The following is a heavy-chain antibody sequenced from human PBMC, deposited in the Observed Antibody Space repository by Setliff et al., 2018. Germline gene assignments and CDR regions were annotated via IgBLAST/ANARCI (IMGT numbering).Heavy chain of an antibody. J-gene: IGHJ6*03. CDR2: IYTDGST. Sequence: SETLSLTCSVSGGSISSGSDYWTWIRQPAGKGLECIGRIYTDGSTKYNPSLNSRVALSIDTSKNQFSLRLSSVTAADTAVYFCARVTGFLYMDVWGKGTTVTVSS. CDR3: ARVTGFLYMDV. CDR1: GGSISSGSDY. D-gene: IGHD3-3*01. V-gene: IGHV4-61*02.